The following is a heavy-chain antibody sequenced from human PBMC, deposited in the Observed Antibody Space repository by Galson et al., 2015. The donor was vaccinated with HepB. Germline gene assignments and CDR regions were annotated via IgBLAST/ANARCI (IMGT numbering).Heavy chain of an antibody. D-gene: IGHD1-26*01. J-gene: IGHJ3*02. CDR2: IDWDDDK. CDR1: GFSLSTSGMR. CDR3: ARMGGSLEAFDI. Sequence: PALVKPTQTLTLTCTFSGFSLSTSGMRVSWIRQPPGKALEWLARIDWDDDKFYSTSLKTRLTISKDTSKNQVVLTMTNMDPVDTATYYCARMGGSLEAFDIWGQGTMVTVSS. V-gene: IGHV2-70*04.